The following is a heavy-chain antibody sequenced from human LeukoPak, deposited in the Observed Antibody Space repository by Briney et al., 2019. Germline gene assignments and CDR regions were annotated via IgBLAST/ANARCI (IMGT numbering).Heavy chain of an antibody. J-gene: IGHJ5*02. V-gene: IGHV4-59*06. CDR2: IYYSGST. D-gene: IGHD6-13*01. Sequence: SETLSLTCTVSGGSISSYYWSWIRQPPGKGLEWIGYIYYSGSTYYNPSLKSRVTISVDTSKNQFSLKLSSVTAADTAVYYCASQYSSSWYNSNWFDPWGQGTLVTVSS. CDR1: GGSISSYY. CDR3: ASQYSSSWYNSNWFDP.